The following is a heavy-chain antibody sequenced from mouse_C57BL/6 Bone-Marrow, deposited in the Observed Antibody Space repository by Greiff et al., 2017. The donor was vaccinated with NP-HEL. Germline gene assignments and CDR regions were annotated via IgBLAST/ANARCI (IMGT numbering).Heavy chain of an antibody. V-gene: IGHV14-1*01. CDR3: TTAGVYYYGSSSYWYFDV. CDR1: GFNIKDYY. CDR2: IDPEDGDT. Sequence: VQLQQSGAELVRPGASVKLSCTASGFNIKDYYMHWVKQRPEQGLEWIGRIDPEDGDTEYAPKFQGKATMTADTSSNTAYLQLSSLTSEDTAVYYGTTAGVYYYGSSSYWYFDVWGTGTTVTVAS. D-gene: IGHD1-1*01. J-gene: IGHJ1*03.